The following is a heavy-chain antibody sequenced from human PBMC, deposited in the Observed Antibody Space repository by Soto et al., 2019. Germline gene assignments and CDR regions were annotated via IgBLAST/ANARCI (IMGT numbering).Heavy chain of an antibody. CDR3: AKGTSYYGAGSYYYYYYGMDV. Sequence: EVQLLESGGGLVQPGGSLRLSCAASGFTFSSYAMSWVRQAPGKGLEWVSAISGSGGSTYYADSVKGRFTISRDNSKNTLYMQMNSLRAEDTAVYYCAKGTSYYGAGSYYYYYYGMDVWGQGTTVTVSS. D-gene: IGHD3-10*01. J-gene: IGHJ6*02. CDR1: GFTFSSYA. V-gene: IGHV3-23*01. CDR2: ISGSGGST.